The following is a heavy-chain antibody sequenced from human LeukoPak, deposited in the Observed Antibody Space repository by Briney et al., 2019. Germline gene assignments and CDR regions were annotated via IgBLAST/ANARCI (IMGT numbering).Heavy chain of an antibody. J-gene: IGHJ4*02. D-gene: IGHD3-10*01. Sequence: SQTLSLTCTVSGGSISSGHYYWNWIRQPAGKGLEWIGHIYTSGSTNYNPSLKSRVTISVDKSKNQFSLKLSSVTAADTAVYYCALEGFGAFDYWGQGTLVTVSS. CDR2: IYTSGST. CDR3: ALEGFGAFDY. V-gene: IGHV4-61*09. CDR1: GGSISSGHYY.